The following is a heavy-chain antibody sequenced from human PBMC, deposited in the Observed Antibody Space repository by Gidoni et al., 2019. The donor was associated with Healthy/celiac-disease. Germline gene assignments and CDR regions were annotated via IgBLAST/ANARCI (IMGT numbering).Heavy chain of an antibody. CDR2: ISSSSSTI. D-gene: IGHD6-13*01. CDR1: GFPFSSYS. CDR3: AREYSSSWYGWFDP. J-gene: IGHJ5*02. Sequence: EVKLVESGGGLVQPGGSLRLSCAASGFPFSSYSMNWVRQAPGKGLEWVSYISSSSSTIYYADSVKGRFTISRDNAKNSLYLQMNSLRDEDTAVYYCAREYSSSWYGWFDPWGQGTLVTVSS. V-gene: IGHV3-48*02.